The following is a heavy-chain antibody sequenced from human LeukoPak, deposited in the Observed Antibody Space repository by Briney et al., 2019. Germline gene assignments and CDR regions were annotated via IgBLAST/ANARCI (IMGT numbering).Heavy chain of an antibody. CDR1: GYTFTGYY. D-gene: IGHD2-2*01. CDR3: ARGCFSVGTSCYPFDY. Sequence: ASVKVSCKASGYTFTGYYMHWVRQAPGQGLEWMGWINPNSGGTNYAQKFQGRVTMTRDTSISTAYMELSRLRSDDTAVYYCARGCFSVGTSCYPFDYWGQGTLVTVSS. J-gene: IGHJ4*02. CDR2: INPNSGGT. V-gene: IGHV1-2*02.